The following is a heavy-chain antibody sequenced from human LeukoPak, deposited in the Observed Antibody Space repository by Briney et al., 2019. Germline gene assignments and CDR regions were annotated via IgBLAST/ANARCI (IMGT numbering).Heavy chain of an antibody. V-gene: IGHV3-23*01. J-gene: IGHJ4*02. CDR1: GFTFSSYA. D-gene: IGHD3-22*01. CDR3: ARVYYSDGSGYHTPFDS. CDR2: ISGSGGST. Sequence: HAGGSLRLSCAASGFTFSSYAMSWVRQAPGKGLEWVSAISGSGGSTYYADSVKGRFTISRDNSKNTLYLQMNSLGAEDTAVYYCARVYYSDGSGYHTPFDSWGQGTLVTVSS.